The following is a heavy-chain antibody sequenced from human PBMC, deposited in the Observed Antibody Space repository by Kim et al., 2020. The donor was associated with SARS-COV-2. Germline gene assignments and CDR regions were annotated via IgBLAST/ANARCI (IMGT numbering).Heavy chain of an antibody. CDR2: IYYSGST. CDR3: ARSPQLVNWFDP. J-gene: IGHJ5*02. V-gene: IGHV4-59*08. Sequence: SETLSLTCTVSGGSISSYYWSWIRQPPGKGLEWIGYIYYSGSTNYNPSLKSRVTISVDTSKNQFSLKLSSVTAADTAVYYCARSPQLVNWFDPWGQGTLVTVSS. D-gene: IGHD1-1*01. CDR1: GGSISSYY.